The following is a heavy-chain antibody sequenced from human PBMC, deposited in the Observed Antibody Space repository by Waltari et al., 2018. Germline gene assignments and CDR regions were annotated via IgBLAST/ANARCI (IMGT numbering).Heavy chain of an antibody. CDR1: GFTFSRYW. CDR2: INSDGSST. CDR3: ARASGWGWGEADY. D-gene: IGHD3-10*01. V-gene: IGHV3-74*01. J-gene: IGHJ4*02. Sequence: EVQLVESGGGLVQPGGSLRLSCAASGFTFSRYWMHWVRQAPGKGLVWVSRINSDGSSTSYADSVKGRFTISRDNAKNTLYLQMNSLRAEDTAVYYCARASGWGWGEADYWGQGTLVTVSS.